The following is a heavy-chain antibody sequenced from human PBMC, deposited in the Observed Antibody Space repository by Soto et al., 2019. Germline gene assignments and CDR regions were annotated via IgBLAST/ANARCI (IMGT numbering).Heavy chain of an antibody. V-gene: IGHV3-23*01. CDR2: INAGGGTT. Sequence: EVQLLQSGGGSVQPGGSLRLSCAASGFSFSTYGMSWVRQAPGKGLEWVSSINAGGGTTYYADSVKGRFTISRDSSKNTLYLQMSSLRAEDTAVYYCAKGGIPPDYIDDRWGQGTLVTVSS. CDR1: GFSFSTYG. J-gene: IGHJ5*02. CDR3: AKGGIPPDYIDDR. D-gene: IGHD2-15*01.